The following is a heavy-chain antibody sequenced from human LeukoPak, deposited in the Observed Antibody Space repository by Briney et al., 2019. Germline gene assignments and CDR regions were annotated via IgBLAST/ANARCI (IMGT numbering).Heavy chain of an antibody. Sequence: PGGSLRLSCAASGFTFSSYAMSWVRRAPGKGLEWVSAISGSGGSTYYADSVKGRFTISRDNSKNTLYLQMNSLRAEDTAVYYCAKPPPVGGYCSGGSCYDGYWGQGTLVTVSS. CDR3: AKPPPVGGYCSGGSCYDGY. CDR2: ISGSGGST. CDR1: GFTFSSYA. J-gene: IGHJ4*02. V-gene: IGHV3-23*01. D-gene: IGHD2-15*01.